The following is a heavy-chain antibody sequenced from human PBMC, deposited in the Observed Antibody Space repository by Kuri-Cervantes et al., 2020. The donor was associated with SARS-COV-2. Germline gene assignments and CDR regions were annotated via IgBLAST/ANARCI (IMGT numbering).Heavy chain of an antibody. Sequence: SETLSLTCTVSGGSISSSSYYWGWIRQPPGKGLEWIGSIYYSGSTYYNPSLKSRVTISVDTSKNQFSLKLSSVTAADTAVYYCARPFYGGSPRVAFDIWGQGTMVTVSS. J-gene: IGHJ3*02. CDR1: GGSISSSSYY. CDR2: IYYSGST. V-gene: IGHV4-39*01. CDR3: ARPFYGGSPRVAFDI. D-gene: IGHD1-26*01.